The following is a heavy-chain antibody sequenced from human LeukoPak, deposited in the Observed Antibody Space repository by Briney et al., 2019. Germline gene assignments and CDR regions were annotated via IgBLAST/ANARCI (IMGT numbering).Heavy chain of an antibody. J-gene: IGHJ5*02. CDR3: ARGLNWFDP. V-gene: IGHV4-59*01. Sequence: SETLSLTCTVSGGSISSYYSSWIRQPPGKGLEWIGYIYYSGSTNYNPSLKSRVTISVDTSKNQFSLKLSSVTAADTAVYYCARGLNWFDPWGQGTLVTVSS. CDR2: IYYSGST. CDR1: GGSISSYY.